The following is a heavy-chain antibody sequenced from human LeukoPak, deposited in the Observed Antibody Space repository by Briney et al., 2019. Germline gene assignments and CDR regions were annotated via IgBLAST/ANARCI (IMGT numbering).Heavy chain of an antibody. CDR3: ARVDYRGGGYFMDV. CDR1: ESTFTTYS. CDR2: ISSSATYR. V-gene: IGHV3-21*01. J-gene: IGHJ6*03. Sequence: PGGSLRLSCSASESTFTTYSVAWVRQAPGKGLEWVSSISSSATYRYYADSVNGRFTISRDDPKNSLYLQMNSLRAEDTAVYYCARVDYRGGGYFMDVWGRGTPVTVSS. D-gene: IGHD4-11*01.